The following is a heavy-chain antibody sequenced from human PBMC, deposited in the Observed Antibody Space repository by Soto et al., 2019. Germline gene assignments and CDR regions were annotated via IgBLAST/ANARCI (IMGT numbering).Heavy chain of an antibody. V-gene: IGHV3-23*01. CDR2: ISGSGGST. Sequence: EVQLLESGGGLVQPGGSLRLSCAASGFTFSSSAMTWVRQAPGKGLEWVSAISGSGGSTYYADSVKGRFTISRDNSKNALYLQMNSLRAEDTAVYYCAKGHQRTGDYSYYMDVWGKGTTVTVSS. D-gene: IGHD1-1*01. CDR1: GFTFSSSA. J-gene: IGHJ6*03. CDR3: AKGHQRTGDYSYYMDV.